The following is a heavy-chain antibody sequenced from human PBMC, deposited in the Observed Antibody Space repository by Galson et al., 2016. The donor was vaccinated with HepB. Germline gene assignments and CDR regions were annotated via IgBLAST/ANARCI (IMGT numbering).Heavy chain of an antibody. V-gene: IGHV3-23*01. CDR3: ARVTDSSWHNFDY. D-gene: IGHD6-13*01. Sequence: SLRLSCAASGFTFSSFAMSWVRQAPGKGLEWVSLIFGGGVGTFYADAVKGRFTISRDNSRNTVFLQMNSLGPEDTAVYYCARVTDSSWHNFDYWGQGTLVTVSS. CDR2: IFGGGVGT. CDR1: GFTFSSFA. J-gene: IGHJ4*02.